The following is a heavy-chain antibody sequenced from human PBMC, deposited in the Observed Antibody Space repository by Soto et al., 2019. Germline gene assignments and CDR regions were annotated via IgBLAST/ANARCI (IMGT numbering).Heavy chain of an antibody. Sequence: QVHLVESGGGVVHPGRSLRLSCAASGFIFSDFGMHWVRQAPGKGLEWVAIISNDGSEQYSADSVTGRFTISSDNSKNTLNLQMHSLRPEDTALYYRAKYLSHSKYDNGMDAWGEETTDTVPS. V-gene: IGHV3-30*18. J-gene: IGHJ6*04. CDR2: ISNDGSEQ. CDR1: GFIFSDFG. D-gene: IGHD4-4*01. CDR3: AKYLSHSKYDNGMDA.